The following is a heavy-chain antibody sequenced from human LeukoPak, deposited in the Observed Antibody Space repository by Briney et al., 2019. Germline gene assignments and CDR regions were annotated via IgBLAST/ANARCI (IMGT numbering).Heavy chain of an antibody. CDR3: VRDKLTGASRLDY. CDR1: GFTFSNYW. J-gene: IGHJ4*02. D-gene: IGHD7-27*01. V-gene: IGHV3-7*03. CDR2: IKQDGSEI. Sequence: PGGSLRLSCAASGFTFSNYWMSWVRQAPGKELEWVANIKQDGSEIYYVDSVKCRFTISRDNAKNSLYLQMNSLRAEDTAVYYCVRDKLTGASRLDYWGQGTLLTVSS.